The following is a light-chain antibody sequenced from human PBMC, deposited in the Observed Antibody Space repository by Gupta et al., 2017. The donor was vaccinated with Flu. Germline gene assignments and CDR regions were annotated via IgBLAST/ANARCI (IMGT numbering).Light chain of an antibody. J-gene: IGLJ3*02. CDR3: AAWDDSLIGGV. V-gene: IGLV1-44*01. Sequence: QSVLTPPPTASGTPGQRVSIACSGSSSNIGSNTVNWYQQFPGMAPKLLIYNDNERPSGVPDRFSASKSGTSASLAISGLQSEDEADYYCAAWDDSLIGGVFGGGTKLTVL. CDR2: NDN. CDR1: SSNIGSNT.